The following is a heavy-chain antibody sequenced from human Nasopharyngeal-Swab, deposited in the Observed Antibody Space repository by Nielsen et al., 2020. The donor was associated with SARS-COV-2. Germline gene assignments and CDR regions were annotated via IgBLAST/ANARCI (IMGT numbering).Heavy chain of an antibody. V-gene: IGHV3-23*01. CDR1: GFTFSSYA. Sequence: GESLKISCTASGFTFSSYAMSWVHQAPGKGLEWVSEISGSGGSTYYAESVKGRFTISRDNSKNTLYLQMSSLRAEDTAIYYCAKDLGVESPLWFDYWGQGTLLTVSS. D-gene: IGHD4-23*01. CDR2: ISGSGGST. CDR3: AKDLGVESPLWFDY. J-gene: IGHJ4*02.